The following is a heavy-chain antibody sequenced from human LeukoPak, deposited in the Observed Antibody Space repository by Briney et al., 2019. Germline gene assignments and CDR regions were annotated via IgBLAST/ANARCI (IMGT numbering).Heavy chain of an antibody. D-gene: IGHD5-24*01. J-gene: IGHJ4*02. CDR1: GGSISSYY. CDR3: ARERRDGYKVYFDY. V-gene: IGHV4-59*01. Sequence: SETLSLTCTVSGGSISSYYWSWIRQPPGKGLEWIGYMYYSGSTNYNPSLKSRVTISVDTSKNQFSLRLSSVTAADTAVYYCARERRDGYKVYFDYWGQGTLVTVSS. CDR2: MYYSGST.